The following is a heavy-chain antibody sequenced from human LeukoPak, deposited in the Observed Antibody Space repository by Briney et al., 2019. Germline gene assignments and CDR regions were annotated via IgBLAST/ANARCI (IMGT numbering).Heavy chain of an antibody. J-gene: IGHJ4*02. Sequence: GGSLRLSCAASGFTFSSYGMHWVRQAPGKGLEWVAVISYDGSNKYYADSVKGRFTISRDNSKNTLYLQMNSLRAEDTAVYYCAKDGTPGGNSQNHFDYWGQGTLVTVSS. D-gene: IGHD2-21*02. CDR3: AKDGTPGGNSQNHFDY. CDR1: GFTFSSYG. V-gene: IGHV3-30*18. CDR2: ISYDGSNK.